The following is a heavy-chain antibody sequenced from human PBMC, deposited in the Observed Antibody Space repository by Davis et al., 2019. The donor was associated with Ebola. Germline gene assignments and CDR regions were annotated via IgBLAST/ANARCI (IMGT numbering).Heavy chain of an antibody. CDR3: ARQQPTYYYYYGMDV. V-gene: IGHV5-51*01. CDR2: IYPGDSDT. CDR1: GYSFTSYW. J-gene: IGHJ6*02. Sequence: GESLKISCQGSGYSFTSYWIGWVRQMPGKGLEWMGIIYPGDSDTRYSPSFQGQVTISADKSISTAYLQWSSLKASDTAMYYCARQQPTYYYYYGMDVWGQGTTVTVSS. D-gene: IGHD6-13*01.